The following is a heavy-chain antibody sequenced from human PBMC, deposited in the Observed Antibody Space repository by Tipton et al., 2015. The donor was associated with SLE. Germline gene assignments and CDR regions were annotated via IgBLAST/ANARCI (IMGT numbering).Heavy chain of an antibody. D-gene: IGHD6-6*01. CDR2: INSDGSST. Sequence: SLRLSCVASGFNFRDYAMHWVRQTPGKGLEWVSGINSDGSSTSYADSVKGRFTISRDNAKNTLYLQMNSLRAEDTAVYYCASVLEYSSSFNLYYYYGMDVWGQGTTVTVSS. CDR3: ASVLEYSSSFNLYYYYGMDV. V-gene: IGHV3-74*01. CDR1: GFNFRDYA. J-gene: IGHJ6*02.